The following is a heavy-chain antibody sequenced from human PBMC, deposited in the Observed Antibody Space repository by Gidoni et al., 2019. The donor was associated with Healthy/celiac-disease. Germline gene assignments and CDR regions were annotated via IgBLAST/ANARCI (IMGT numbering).Heavy chain of an antibody. D-gene: IGHD6-19*01. Sequence: QLQLQESGPGLVKPSETLSLTCTVSGGSISSSSYYWGWIRQPQGKGLEWIGSIYYSGSTYYNPSLKSRVTISVDTSKNQFSLKLSSVTAADTAVYYCERVNPGIAVAEDYWGQGTLVTVSS. J-gene: IGHJ4*02. CDR2: IYYSGST. CDR3: ERVNPGIAVAEDY. V-gene: IGHV4-39*01. CDR1: GGSISSSSYY.